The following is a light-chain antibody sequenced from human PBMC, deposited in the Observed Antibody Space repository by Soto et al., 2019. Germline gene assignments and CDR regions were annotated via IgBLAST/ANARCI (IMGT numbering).Light chain of an antibody. CDR1: QSVGENY. V-gene: IGKV3-20*01. CDR2: NAY. CDR3: HQYAFSPLT. J-gene: IGKJ2*01. Sequence: EIVLTQSPGTLSLSPGERATLSCRASQSVGENYLAWFQQKRGQAPRLLIYNAYTRATGIPDKFSGSGSGTDFPLTISRLEPGDSAVYYCHQYAFSPLTFGQGTNLEIK.